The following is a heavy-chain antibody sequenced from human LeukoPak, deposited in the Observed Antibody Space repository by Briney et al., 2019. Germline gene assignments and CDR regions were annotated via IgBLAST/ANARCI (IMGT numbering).Heavy chain of an antibody. Sequence: SETLSLTCTVSGYSISSGYYWGWIRQPPGKGLEWIGSIYRSGSTYYNPSLKSRVTISVDTSKNQFSLKLSSVTAADTAVYYCARVGGLKKSGLFDYWGQGTLVTVSS. CDR3: ARVGGLKKSGLFDY. D-gene: IGHD2-15*01. CDR2: IYRSGST. V-gene: IGHV4-38-2*02. J-gene: IGHJ4*02. CDR1: GYSISSGYY.